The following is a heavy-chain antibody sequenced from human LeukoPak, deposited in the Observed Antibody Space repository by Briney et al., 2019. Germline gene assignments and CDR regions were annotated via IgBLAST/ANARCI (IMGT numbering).Heavy chain of an antibody. V-gene: IGHV1-2*02. J-gene: IGHJ6*02. Sequence: ASVKVSCKTSGYTFTAYYMHWVRQAPGQGLEWMGWINPNSGGTNYAQKFQGRVTMTRDTSISTAYMELSRLRSDDTAVYYCARDGATVTTNYYYYGMDVWGQGTTVTVSS. CDR1: GYTFTAYY. CDR2: INPNSGGT. CDR3: ARDGATVTTNYYYYGMDV. D-gene: IGHD4-17*01.